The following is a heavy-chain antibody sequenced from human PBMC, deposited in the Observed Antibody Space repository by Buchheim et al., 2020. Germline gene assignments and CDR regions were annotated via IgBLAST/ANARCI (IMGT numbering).Heavy chain of an antibody. J-gene: IGHJ6*02. CDR3: VKDRPCTNCSPMDV. CDR2: VGLDGTYT. V-gene: IGHV3-23*03. CDR1: GFTFSGYS. Sequence: EVQLLESGGGLVQPGGSLRLSCAAYGFTFSGYSISWARQSPRKGLEWVAGVGLDGTYTYYGDSVKGRFSISRNNSKNCVYLEMNGLRVDDTAIYYCVKDRPCTNCSPMDVWGQGAT. D-gene: IGHD2-8*01.